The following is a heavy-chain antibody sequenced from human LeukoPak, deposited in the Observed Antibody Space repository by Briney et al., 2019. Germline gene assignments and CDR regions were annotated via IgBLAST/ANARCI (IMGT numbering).Heavy chain of an antibody. J-gene: IGHJ4*02. Sequence: ASVKVSCKASGYTFTGYYIHWLRQAPGQGLEWMGWINPNTGGTNYVQKFQGRVTMTRDTSISTTYMELSRLRSDDTAVYYCARDYIQYQLLPDYWGQGTLVTVSS. CDR2: INPNTGGT. V-gene: IGHV1-2*02. D-gene: IGHD2-2*01. CDR3: ARDYIQYQLLPDY. CDR1: GYTFTGYY.